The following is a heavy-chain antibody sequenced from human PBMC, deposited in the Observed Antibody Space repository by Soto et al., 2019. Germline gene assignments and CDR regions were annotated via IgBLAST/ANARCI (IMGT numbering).Heavy chain of an antibody. D-gene: IGHD3-10*01. Sequence: NPSETLSLTCSVSGGSISSFTCYWGWIRQPPGKGLEWIGTVYYNENTYYNPSLKSRVTITVDTAKNQFSLNLRSVTAADTAMYFCARRERYYGSPGWFDPWGPGTLVTVSS. V-gene: IGHV4-39*01. J-gene: IGHJ5*02. CDR2: VYYNENT. CDR3: ARRERYYGSPGWFDP. CDR1: GGSISSFTCY.